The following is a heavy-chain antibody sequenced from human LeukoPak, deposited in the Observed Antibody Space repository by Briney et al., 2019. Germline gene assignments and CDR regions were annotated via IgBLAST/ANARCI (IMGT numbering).Heavy chain of an antibody. D-gene: IGHD1-1*01. CDR2: VYRSGST. J-gene: IGHJ4*02. CDR1: GFSISSVYH. CDR3: TRADWDDDY. V-gene: IGHV4-38-2*01. Sequence: SQTLSLTCVVSGFSISSVYHWGWIRQPPGKGMEWIGSVYRSGSTYYNPSLKSRVTISVDTSKNQISSKVRSVTAAATVEYCCTRADWDDDYWGQGILVTVSS.